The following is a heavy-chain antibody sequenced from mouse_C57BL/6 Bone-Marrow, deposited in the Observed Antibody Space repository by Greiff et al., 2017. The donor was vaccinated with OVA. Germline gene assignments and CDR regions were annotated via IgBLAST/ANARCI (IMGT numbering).Heavy chain of an antibody. CDR3: AREGGFAY. V-gene: IGHV1-56*01. Sequence: QVKLQQSGPELVRPGASVKISCKAPGYTFTSHWMPGVRQRHGQGLEWIGELFPGSGSTYYNATFKGKATLTVDTSSSPSYMQLSSLTAEDSAVYFCAREGGFAYWGQGTLVTVSA. CDR2: LFPGSGST. J-gene: IGHJ3*01. CDR1: GYTFTSHW.